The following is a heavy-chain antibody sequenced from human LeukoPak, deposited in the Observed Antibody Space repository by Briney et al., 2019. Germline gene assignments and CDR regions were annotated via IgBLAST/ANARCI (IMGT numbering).Heavy chain of an antibody. CDR2: INSDGSST. Sequence: GGSLRLSCAASGFTFSSYWMHWVRQAPGKGLVRVSRINSDGSSTSYADSVKGRFTISRDNAKNTLYLQMNSLRAEDTAVYYCATLKKVAFGMNYWGQGTLVTVSS. CDR3: ATLKKVAFGMNY. J-gene: IGHJ4*02. CDR1: GFTFSSYW. V-gene: IGHV3-74*01. D-gene: IGHD3-10*01.